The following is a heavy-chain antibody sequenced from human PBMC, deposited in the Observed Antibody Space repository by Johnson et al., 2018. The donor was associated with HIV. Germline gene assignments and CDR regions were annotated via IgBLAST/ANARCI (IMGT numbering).Heavy chain of an antibody. D-gene: IGHD6-13*01. CDR2: ISYDGSNK. CDR1: GFTFSSYA. Sequence: QLVESGGGVVQPGRSLRLSCAASGFTFSSYAMHWVRQAPGKGLEWVAVISYDGSNKYYADSVKGRFTISRDNSKNTLYLQMNSLRAEDTAVYYCARALTGAAAGDDAFDIWGQGTMVTVSS. V-gene: IGHV3-30-3*01. CDR3: ARALTGAAAGDDAFDI. J-gene: IGHJ3*02.